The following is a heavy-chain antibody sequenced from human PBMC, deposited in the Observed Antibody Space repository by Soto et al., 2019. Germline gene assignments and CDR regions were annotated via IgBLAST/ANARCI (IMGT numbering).Heavy chain of an antibody. J-gene: IGHJ5*02. D-gene: IGHD5-12*01. Sequence: GGSLRLSCAASGFTFLSYVMHWVLQAPGQGLERVAVIWYEGSNKYYADSVKGRITISRDNSKNTLYLQMNRLRAEDTVVFYCARDGGCRDGYTVGCNWFDPWGQGP. CDR2: IWYEGSNK. CDR1: GFTFLSYV. V-gene: IGHV3-33*01. CDR3: ARDGGCRDGYTVGCNWFDP.